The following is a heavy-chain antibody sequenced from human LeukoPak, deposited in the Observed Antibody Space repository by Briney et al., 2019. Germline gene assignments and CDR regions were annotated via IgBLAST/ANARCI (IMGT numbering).Heavy chain of an antibody. D-gene: IGHD4-11*01. CDR1: GFTFSSYS. CDR3: AKDRIYSNYGYYMDV. Sequence: GGSLRLSCAASGFTFSSYSMNWVRQAPGKGLEWVSSISSSSSYIYYADSVKGRFTISRDNAKNSLYLQMNSLRDEDTAVFYCAKDRIYSNYGYYMDVWGKGTTVTVSS. CDR2: ISSSSSYI. J-gene: IGHJ6*03. V-gene: IGHV3-21*01.